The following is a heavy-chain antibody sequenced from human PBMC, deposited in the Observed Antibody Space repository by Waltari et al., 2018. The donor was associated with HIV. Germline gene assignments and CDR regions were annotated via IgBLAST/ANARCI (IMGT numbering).Heavy chain of an antibody. Sequence: QVQLVESGGGVVQPGTSLTLSCAVSGFTFRIFATHWVRQSTGKGLEWLAVFWSDGAEISYADSVKGRFTVSKDSSQKTLYLHLTSLRAEDTALYYCARGYSSSRWIPLYHWGRGTLVTVSS. CDR3: ARGYSSSRWIPLYH. J-gene: IGHJ4*02. D-gene: IGHD6-6*01. V-gene: IGHV3-33*01. CDR2: FWSDGAEI. CDR1: GFTFRIFA.